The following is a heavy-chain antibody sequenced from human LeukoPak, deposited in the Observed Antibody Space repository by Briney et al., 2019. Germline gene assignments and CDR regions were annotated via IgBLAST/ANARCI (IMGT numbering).Heavy chain of an antibody. V-gene: IGHV1-69*05. CDR3: ARGYIAVAGIRDDYYMDV. CDR2: IIPIFGTA. J-gene: IGHJ6*03. Sequence: SVKVSCKASGGTFSSYAISWVRQAPGQGLEWMGGIIPIFGTANYAQKLQGRVTITTDESTSTAYMELSSLRSEDTAVYYCARGYIAVAGIRDDYYMDVWGKGTTVTVSS. CDR1: GGTFSSYA. D-gene: IGHD6-19*01.